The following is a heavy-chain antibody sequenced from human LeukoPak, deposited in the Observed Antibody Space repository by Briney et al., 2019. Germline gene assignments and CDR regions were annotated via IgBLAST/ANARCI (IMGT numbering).Heavy chain of an antibody. V-gene: IGHV3-21*01. D-gene: IGHD5-18*01. J-gene: IGHJ4*02. Sequence: GGSLRLSCAASGFTFSSYSMNWVRQAPGKGLEWVSSISSSSSCIYYADSVKGRFTISRDNAKNSLHLQINSLRAQDTAVYYCARSRGYSYGYGDDYWGQGKLVTVSP. CDR1: GFTFSSYS. CDR3: ARSRGYSYGYGDDY. CDR2: ISSSSSCI.